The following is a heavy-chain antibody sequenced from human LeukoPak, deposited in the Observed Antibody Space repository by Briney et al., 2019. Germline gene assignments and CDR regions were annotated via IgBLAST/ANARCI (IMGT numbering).Heavy chain of an antibody. Sequence: GASVKVSCKASGYTFTSYDINWVRQATGQGLEWMGWMNPSSGHTGYAQKFQGRVTMTRNTSISTAYMELSSLRSEDTAVYYCARAQTYCYDSSGPGSRDSDGMDVWGPGTTVTVSS. CDR1: GYTFTSYD. V-gene: IGHV1-8*01. CDR3: ARAQTYCYDSSGPGSRDSDGMDV. D-gene: IGHD3-22*01. J-gene: IGHJ6*02. CDR2: MNPSSGHT.